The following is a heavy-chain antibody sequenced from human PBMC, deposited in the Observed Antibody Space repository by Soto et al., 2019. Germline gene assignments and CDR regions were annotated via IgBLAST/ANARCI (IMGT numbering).Heavy chain of an antibody. CDR1: GFIFGAYG. CDR3: ARDLYSYGYPDY. Sequence: GGSLRLSCAASGFIFGAYGMHWVRQAPGKGLEWVAVMSYDGSRKYYADSVKGRFTTSRDNSNNTLSLEMNSLRTEDTAVYYCARDLYSYGYPDYWGQGTLVTVSS. V-gene: IGHV3-30*03. D-gene: IGHD5-18*01. J-gene: IGHJ4*02. CDR2: MSYDGSRK.